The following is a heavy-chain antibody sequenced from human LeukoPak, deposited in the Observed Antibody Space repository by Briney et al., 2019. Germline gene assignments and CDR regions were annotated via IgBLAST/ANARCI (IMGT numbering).Heavy chain of an antibody. D-gene: IGHD1-26*01. CDR3: ARGSIVGATFDYFDY. J-gene: IGHJ4*02. V-gene: IGHV1-2*02. CDR2: INPNSGGT. CDR1: GYTFTGCY. Sequence: ASVKVSCKASGYTFTGCYIHWVRQAPGQGLEWMGWINPNSGGTNYAQKFQGRVTMTRDTSISTAYMDLSRLRSDDTAVYYCARGSIVGATFDYFDYWGQGTLVTVSS.